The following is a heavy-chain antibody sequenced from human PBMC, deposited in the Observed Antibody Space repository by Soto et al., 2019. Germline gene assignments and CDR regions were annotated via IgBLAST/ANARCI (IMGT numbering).Heavy chain of an antibody. D-gene: IGHD2-8*01. Sequence: GASVKVSCKASGYIFTDYYMHWVRQAPGQGLEWLGRINPKSGGTSTAQKFQGWVTMTRDRSISTVYMELTRLRSDDTAVYFCARGHSTDCSNGVCSFFYNHEMDVWGQGTTVTVSS. V-gene: IGHV1-2*04. CDR3: ARGHSTDCSNGVCSFFYNHEMDV. CDR1: GYIFTDYY. J-gene: IGHJ6*02. CDR2: INPKSGGT.